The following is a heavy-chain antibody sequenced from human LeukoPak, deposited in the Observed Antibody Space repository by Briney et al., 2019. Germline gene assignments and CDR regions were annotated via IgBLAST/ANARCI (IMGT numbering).Heavy chain of an antibody. CDR1: GFTFSSYG. Sequence: PGGSPRLSCAASGFTFSSYGMHWVRQAPGKGLEWVAFIRYDGSNKYYADSVKGRFTISRDNSKNTLYLQMNSLRAEDTAVYYCVGYCSSTSCYEDAFDIWGQGTMVTVSS. J-gene: IGHJ3*02. CDR3: VGYCSSTSCYEDAFDI. V-gene: IGHV3-30*02. CDR2: IRYDGSNK. D-gene: IGHD2-2*03.